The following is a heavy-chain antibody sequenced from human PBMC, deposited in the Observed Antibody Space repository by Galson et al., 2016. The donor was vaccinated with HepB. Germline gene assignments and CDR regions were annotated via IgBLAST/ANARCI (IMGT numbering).Heavy chain of an antibody. D-gene: IGHD2-15*01. Sequence: SLRLSCAVPGFTFSRHAMSWVRQAPGKGLEWVAIVRTTDVRSGPKTFYAESVKGRFTISRDDSRNTVYLQMSSLTDADTAVYFCTKLYCGDGSCYPRPYYFDYWGQGNLVTVSS. J-gene: IGHJ4*02. CDR1: GFTFSRHA. CDR2: VRTTDVRSGPKT. CDR3: TKLYCGDGSCYPRPYYFDY. V-gene: IGHV3-23*01.